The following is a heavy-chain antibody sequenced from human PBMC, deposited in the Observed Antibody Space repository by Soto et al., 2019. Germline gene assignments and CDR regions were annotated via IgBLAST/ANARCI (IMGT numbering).Heavy chain of an antibody. CDR3: ARVGTTSGIASNNWFDP. Sequence: SETLSLTCTVSGGSIISGDYYWSWIRQPPGKGLEWIGYISNSGSTYYNPSLRSRLTASLDTSKDQVSLHLTSVTAADTAVYYCARVGTTSGIASNNWFDPWGQGKLVTVSS. CDR2: ISNSGST. CDR1: GGSIISGDYY. J-gene: IGHJ5*02. D-gene: IGHD1-1*01. V-gene: IGHV4-30-4*01.